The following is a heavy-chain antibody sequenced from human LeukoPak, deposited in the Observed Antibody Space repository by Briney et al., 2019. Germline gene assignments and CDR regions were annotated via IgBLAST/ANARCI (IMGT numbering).Heavy chain of an antibody. D-gene: IGHD6-13*01. J-gene: IGHJ6*02. CDR2: ISYDGTNK. Sequence: PGGSLRLSCAASGFTFSSYGMHWVRQAPGKGLEWVAVISYDGTNKYYADAVKGRFPISRDNSKNTLYLQMNSLRPEDTAVYYCATSTYSSSWDYYFYGMDVWGQGTTVTVSS. CDR1: GFTFSSYG. V-gene: IGHV3-30*19. CDR3: ATSTYSSSWDYYFYGMDV.